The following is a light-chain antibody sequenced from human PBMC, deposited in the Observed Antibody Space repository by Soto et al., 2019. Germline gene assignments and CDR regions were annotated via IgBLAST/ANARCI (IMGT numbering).Light chain of an antibody. V-gene: IGKV3-20*01. J-gene: IGKJ2*01. CDR3: HQYDNAPQT. CDR1: QTLRRTY. Sequence: EIVLMQSPGTLSLSPGERATLSCRAIQTLRRTYIAWYQQKPGQAPRVLIYGAYKRATGIPDRFSGSGSGTDFSLTISRLEPEDFAVYYCHQYDNAPQTYGQGTKVEIK. CDR2: GAY.